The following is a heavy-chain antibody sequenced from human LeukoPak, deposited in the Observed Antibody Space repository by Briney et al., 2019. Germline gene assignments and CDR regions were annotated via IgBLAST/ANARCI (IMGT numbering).Heavy chain of an antibody. Sequence: PGGSLRLPCAASGFTFSSYAMSWVRQAPGKGLEWVSAISGSGGSTYYADSVKGRFTISRDNSKNTLYLQMNSLRAEDTAVYYCAKDYYDSSGYLDYFDYWGQGTLVTVSS. CDR2: ISGSGGST. V-gene: IGHV3-23*01. D-gene: IGHD3-22*01. CDR3: AKDYYDSSGYLDYFDY. CDR1: GFTFSSYA. J-gene: IGHJ4*02.